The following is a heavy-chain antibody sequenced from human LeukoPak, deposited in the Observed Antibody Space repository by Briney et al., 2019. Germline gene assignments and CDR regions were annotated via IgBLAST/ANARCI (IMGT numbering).Heavy chain of an antibody. Sequence: GGSLRLSCAGSGFTFSSYAMHWVRQAPGKGLEWVAVISYDGSNKYYADSVKGRFTISRDNSKNTLYLQMNSLRAEDTAVYYCARAQGISGSFDYWGQGTLVTVSS. J-gene: IGHJ4*02. CDR2: ISYDGSNK. CDR1: GFTFSSYA. D-gene: IGHD2-15*01. V-gene: IGHV3-30-3*01. CDR3: ARAQGISGSFDY.